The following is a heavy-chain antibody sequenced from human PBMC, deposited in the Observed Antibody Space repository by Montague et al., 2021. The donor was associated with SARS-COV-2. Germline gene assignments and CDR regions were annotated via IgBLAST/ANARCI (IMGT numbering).Heavy chain of an antibody. CDR1: GFSLSTSGMC. CDR3: ARIRDYDILAGSYSGFDY. CDR2: XXWDYDK. D-gene: IGHD3-9*01. V-gene: IGHV2-70*01. Sequence: PALVKPTQTLTLTCTFSGFSLSTSGMCVSWIRQPPGKALEWLALXXWDYDKYYSTSLKTRLTISKDTSKNQVVLTMTNMDPVDTATYYCARIRDYDILAGSYSGFDYWGQGTLVTVSS. J-gene: IGHJ4*02.